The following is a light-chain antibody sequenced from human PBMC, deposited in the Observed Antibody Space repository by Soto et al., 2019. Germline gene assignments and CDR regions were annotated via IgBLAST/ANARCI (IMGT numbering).Light chain of an antibody. CDR3: AAWDDSLNGL. Sequence: QSVLTQPPSASGTPGQRVTISCSGSSSNIGSNAVNWYQQLPGTAPKLLIYSTNQRPSGVPDRFSGSKSGTSASLAISGLQSEDEADYYCAAWDDSLNGLFGGGTKPTVL. CDR2: STN. CDR1: SSNIGSNA. J-gene: IGLJ2*01. V-gene: IGLV1-44*01.